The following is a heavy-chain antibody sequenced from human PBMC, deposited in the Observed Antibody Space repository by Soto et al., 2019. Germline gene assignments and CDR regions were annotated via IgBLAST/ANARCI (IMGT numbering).Heavy chain of an antibody. J-gene: IGHJ6*02. CDR2: INPKSGGT. D-gene: IGHD2-8*01. V-gene: IGHV1-2*04. CDR1: GYSFTDYH. CDR3: ARGDSTDCSNGVCSFFYNHEMDV. Sequence: ASVKVSCKASGYSFTDYHIHWVRQAPGQGLEWLGRINPKSGGTSTAQKFQGWVTMTTETSISTASMELTRLPSDDTAIYYCARGDSTDCSNGVCSFFYNHEMDVWGQGTTVTVSS.